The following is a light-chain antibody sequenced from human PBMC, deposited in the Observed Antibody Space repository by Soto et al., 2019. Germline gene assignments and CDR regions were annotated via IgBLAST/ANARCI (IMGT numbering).Light chain of an antibody. CDR3: QQSYSTSPT. CDR2: AAS. J-gene: IGKJ1*01. CDR1: QSIGSS. V-gene: IGKV1-39*01. Sequence: DIQMTQSPSCLSAALGDRVTITWRASQSIGSSLNWYQQKPGKAPKLLMYAASSLQSGVPSSFSGSGSGTDFTLTISSLQPEDFATYYCQQSYSTSPTFGQGTKVDIK.